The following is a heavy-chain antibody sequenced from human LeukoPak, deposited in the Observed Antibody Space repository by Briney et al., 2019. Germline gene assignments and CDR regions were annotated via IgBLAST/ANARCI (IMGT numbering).Heavy chain of an antibody. CDR2: ISSSGSTI. CDR1: GFTFSDYY. J-gene: IGHJ4*02. Sequence: PGRSLRLSCAASGFTFSDYYMSWIRQAPGKGLEWVSYISSSGSTIYYADSVKGRFTISRDNAKNSLYLQMNSLRAEDTAVYYCARDNHQYGDYLESRGYWGQGTLVTVSS. D-gene: IGHD4-17*01. CDR3: ARDNHQYGDYLESRGY. V-gene: IGHV3-11*04.